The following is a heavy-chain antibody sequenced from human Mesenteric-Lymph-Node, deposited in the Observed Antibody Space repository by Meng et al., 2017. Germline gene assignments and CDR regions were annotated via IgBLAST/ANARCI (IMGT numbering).Heavy chain of an antibody. CDR2: IYYSGST. Sequence: SETLSLTCTVSGGSISSYYWSWIRQPPGKGLEWIGYIYYSGSTNYNPSLKSRVTISVDTSKNQFSLKLSSVTAADTAVYYCARDVYSSGWYWFDPWGHGTLVTVSS. D-gene: IGHD6-19*01. J-gene: IGHJ5*02. CDR1: GGSISSYY. CDR3: ARDVYSSGWYWFDP. V-gene: IGHV4-59*01.